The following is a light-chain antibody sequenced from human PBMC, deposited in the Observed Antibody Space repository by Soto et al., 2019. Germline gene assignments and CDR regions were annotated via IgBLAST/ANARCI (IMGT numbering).Light chain of an antibody. V-gene: IGKV3-15*01. CDR2: GIS. J-gene: IGKJ2*01. Sequence: EIVMTQSPGTLSISPGERATLSCRASQSVNSNLAWYQQKPGQAPRLLIFGISNRATGIPARFSGSGSGTEFTLTITSLQSEDSAVYYCHQYTNWHTFGQGTKLEIK. CDR1: QSVNSN. CDR3: HQYTNWHT.